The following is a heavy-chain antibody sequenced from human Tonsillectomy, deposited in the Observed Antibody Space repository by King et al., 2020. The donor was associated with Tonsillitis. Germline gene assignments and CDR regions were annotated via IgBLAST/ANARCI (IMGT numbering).Heavy chain of an antibody. CDR1: GYTFTSYY. V-gene: IGHV1-46*01. D-gene: IGHD1-14*01. Sequence: VQLVESGAEVKKPGASVKVSCKASGYTFTSYYMHWVRQAPGQGLEWMGIINPSGGSTSYAQKFQGRVTMTRDTSTSTVYMELSSLRSEDTAVYYCARAWYTWNHRYGMDVWGQGTTVTVSS. J-gene: IGHJ6*02. CDR3: ARAWYTWNHRYGMDV. CDR2: INPSGGST.